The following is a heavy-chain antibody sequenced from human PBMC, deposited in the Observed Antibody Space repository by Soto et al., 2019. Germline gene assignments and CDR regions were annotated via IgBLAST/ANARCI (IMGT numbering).Heavy chain of an antibody. Sequence: SETLSLTCAVYGGSFSGFYWSWIRQPPGKGVEWIGEINHSGSTNYNPSLKSRVTISVDTSKNQFSLKLSSVTAADTAVYYCARGPMGITIFGVAARGDAFDIWGQGTMVTVS. CDR2: INHSGST. CDR1: GGSFSGFY. J-gene: IGHJ3*02. CDR3: ARGPMGITIFGVAARGDAFDI. D-gene: IGHD3-3*01. V-gene: IGHV4-34*01.